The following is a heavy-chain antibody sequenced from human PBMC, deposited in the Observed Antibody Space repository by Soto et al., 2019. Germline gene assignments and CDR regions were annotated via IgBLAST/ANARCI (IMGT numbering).Heavy chain of an antibody. D-gene: IGHD1-26*01. V-gene: IGHV3-33*01. CDR2: IWHDGNNK. Sequence: XGSLSLSFAASGFTFSNYGMHWVRQAPGKGLEWVAIIWHDGNNKYYADSVRGRFIISRDNSKNRLYLQMNSLRAEDTAVYYCASDIVGASDSYGLDVWGQGTPVTVSS. J-gene: IGHJ6*02. CDR1: GFTFSNYG. CDR3: ASDIVGASDSYGLDV.